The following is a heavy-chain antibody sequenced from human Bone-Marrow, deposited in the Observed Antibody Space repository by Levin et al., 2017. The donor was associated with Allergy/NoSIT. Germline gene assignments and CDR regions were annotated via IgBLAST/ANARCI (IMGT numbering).Heavy chain of an antibody. CDR2: MYYTGNT. D-gene: IGHD6-6*01. CDR1: GGSVSSGFYF. V-gene: IGHV4-31*03. J-gene: IGHJ4*02. Sequence: SQTLSLTCTVSGGSVSSGFYFWTWIRQHPGKGLEWIGHMYYTGNTDYNPSLKSRVTISIDTSKTQLSLKLSSVTAADTAVYFCARDFPLNPRALNNWGQGTLVTVSS. CDR3: ARDFPLNPRALNN.